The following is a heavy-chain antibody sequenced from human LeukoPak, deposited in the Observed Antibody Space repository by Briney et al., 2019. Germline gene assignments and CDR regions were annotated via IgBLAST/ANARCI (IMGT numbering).Heavy chain of an antibody. CDR1: GGSISSYY. D-gene: IGHD2-15*01. CDR2: IYYSGST. V-gene: IGHV4-59*01. CDR3: ARDCSGASCYDY. Sequence: SETLSLTCSVSGGSISSYYWSWIRQPPGKGLEWIGYIYYSGSTNYNPSLKSRVTISLDTPRNQFSLKLSSVTAADTAVYYCARDCSGASCYDYWGQGTLVTVSS. J-gene: IGHJ4*02.